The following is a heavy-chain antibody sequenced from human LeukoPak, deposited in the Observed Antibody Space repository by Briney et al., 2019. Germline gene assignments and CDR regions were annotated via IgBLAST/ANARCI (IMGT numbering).Heavy chain of an antibody. V-gene: IGHV4-30-2*01. Sequence: SETLSLTCTVSGGSISSGGYYWSWIRQPPGKGLEWIGYIYHSGSTYYNPSLKSRVTISVDTSKNQFSLKLSSVTAADTAVYYCARAGSSWYLENWYFDLWGRGTLVTVSS. CDR1: GGSISSGGYY. CDR3: ARAGSSWYLENWYFDL. J-gene: IGHJ2*01. CDR2: IYHSGST. D-gene: IGHD6-13*01.